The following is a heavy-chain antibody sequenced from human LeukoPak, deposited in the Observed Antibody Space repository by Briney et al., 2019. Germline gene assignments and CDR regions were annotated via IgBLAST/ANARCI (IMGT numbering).Heavy chain of an antibody. J-gene: IGHJ4*02. CDR1: GFPFSSYG. CDR3: AKDYSEDLDY. D-gene: IGHD6-13*01. CDR2: IRYDGSNK. Sequence: PGGSLSLSCAASGFPFSSYGMHWVRQAPGKGLEWVAFIRYDGSNKYYADSVKGRFTISRDNSKNTLYLQMNSLRAEDTAVYYCAKDYSEDLDYWGQGTLVTVSS. V-gene: IGHV3-30*02.